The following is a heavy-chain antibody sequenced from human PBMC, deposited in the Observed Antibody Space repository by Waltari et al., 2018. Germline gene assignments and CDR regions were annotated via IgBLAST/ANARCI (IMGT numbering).Heavy chain of an antibody. CDR3: ATTSSSSWYIPPPYYYYGMDV. CDR1: GYSFTSYW. V-gene: IGHV5-51*01. CDR2: SYPGDSDT. D-gene: IGHD6-13*01. Sequence: EVQLVQSGAEVKKPGESLKISCKGSGYSFTSYWIGWFRQMPGKGLEWMGISYPGDSDTRYSPSFQGQVTISADKSISTAYLQWSRLKASDTAMYYCATTSSSSWYIPPPYYYYGMDVWGQGTTVTVSS. J-gene: IGHJ6*02.